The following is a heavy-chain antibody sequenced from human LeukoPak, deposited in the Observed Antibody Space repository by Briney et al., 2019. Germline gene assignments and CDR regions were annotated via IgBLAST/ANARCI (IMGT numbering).Heavy chain of an antibody. Sequence: SETLSLTCAVYGGSFSGYYWSWIRQPPGKGLEWIGEINHSGSTNYNPSLKSRVTISVDTSKNQFSLKLSSVTAADTAVYYCARLPSSLYYYGSGSRKSNLDYWGQGTLVTVSS. CDR2: INHSGST. CDR3: ARLPSSLYYYGSGSRKSNLDY. V-gene: IGHV4-34*01. CDR1: GGSFSGYY. D-gene: IGHD3-10*01. J-gene: IGHJ4*02.